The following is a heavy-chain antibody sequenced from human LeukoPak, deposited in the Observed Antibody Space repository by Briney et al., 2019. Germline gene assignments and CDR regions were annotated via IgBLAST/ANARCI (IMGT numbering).Heavy chain of an antibody. CDR2: IYPGDSDT. V-gene: IGHV5-51*01. CDR1: GYSFTSYW. J-gene: IGHJ6*02. Sequence: GESLKISCKGSGYSFTSYWIGWVRQMPGKGLGWMGIIYPGDSDTRYGPSFQGQVTISADKSISTAYLQWSSLKASDTAMYYCARHVGYSGYGGPARGYYYYGMDVWGQGTTVTVSS. CDR3: ARHVGYSGYGGPARGYYYYGMDV. D-gene: IGHD5-12*01.